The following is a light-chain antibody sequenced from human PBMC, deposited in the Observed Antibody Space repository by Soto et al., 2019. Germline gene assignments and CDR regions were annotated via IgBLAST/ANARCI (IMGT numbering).Light chain of an antibody. J-gene: IGKJ2*01. V-gene: IGKV3-20*01. CDR3: QQYGSSQTYT. Sequence: EIVLTQSPGTLSLSPGERATLSCRASQRVSSSYLAWYQQKPGQAPRLLIYGASSRATGIPDRFSGSGSGTDFTLTISRLEPEDFAVYYCQQYGSSQTYTFGQGTKLEIK. CDR2: GAS. CDR1: QRVSSSY.